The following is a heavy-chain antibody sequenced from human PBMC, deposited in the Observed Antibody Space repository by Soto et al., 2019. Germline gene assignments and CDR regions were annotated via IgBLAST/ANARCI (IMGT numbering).Heavy chain of an antibody. V-gene: IGHV5-51*01. Sequence: GESLKISCKGSGYSFTSYWIGWVRQMPGKGLEWMGIIYPGDSDTRYSPSFQGQVTISADKSISTAYLQWSSRKASDTAMYYCARGGLNCTNGVCYPNWFDPWGQGTLVTVSS. J-gene: IGHJ5*02. CDR1: GYSFTSYW. CDR2: IYPGDSDT. CDR3: ARGGLNCTNGVCYPNWFDP. D-gene: IGHD2-8*01.